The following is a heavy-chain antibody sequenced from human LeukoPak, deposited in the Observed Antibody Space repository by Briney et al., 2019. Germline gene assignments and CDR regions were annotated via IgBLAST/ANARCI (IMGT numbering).Heavy chain of an antibody. Sequence: GGSLRLSCAASGFTISSDALTWVRLAPGKGLECVSGISGSNTYYAESVKGRFTISRDDSNNMLYLQMNSLRAEDTAVYYCAKRRSSNTGPFDYWGQGTLVTVSP. V-gene: IGHV3-23*01. CDR1: GFTISSDA. CDR2: ISGSNT. CDR3: AKRRSSNTGPFDY. J-gene: IGHJ4*02. D-gene: IGHD2-2*01.